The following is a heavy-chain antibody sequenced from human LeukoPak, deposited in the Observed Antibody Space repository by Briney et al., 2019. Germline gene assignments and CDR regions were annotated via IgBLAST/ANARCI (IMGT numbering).Heavy chain of an antibody. CDR1: GYTFTSYY. CDR2: INPSGGST. J-gene: IGHJ6*03. D-gene: IGHD3-22*01. Sequence: ASVKVSCKASGYTFTSYYMHWVRQAPGQGLEWMGIINPSGGSTSYAQKFQGRVTMTRDMSTSTVYMELSSLRSEDTAVYYCARANYDSSGYYYYYYMDVWGKGTTVTVPS. V-gene: IGHV1-46*01. CDR3: ARANYDSSGYYYYYYMDV.